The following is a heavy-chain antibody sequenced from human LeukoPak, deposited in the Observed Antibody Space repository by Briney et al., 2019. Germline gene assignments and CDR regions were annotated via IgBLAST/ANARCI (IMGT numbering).Heavy chain of an antibody. J-gene: IGHJ4*02. Sequence: PGGSLRLSCAASGFTFSSYSMNWVRQAPGKGLEWVSYISSSSSTIYYADSVKGRFTISRDNAKNSLYLQMSSLRDEDRAVYYCVAMVGHWGQGTLVTVSS. V-gene: IGHV3-48*02. D-gene: IGHD4/OR15-4a*01. CDR2: ISSSSSTI. CDR1: GFTFSSYS. CDR3: VAMVGH.